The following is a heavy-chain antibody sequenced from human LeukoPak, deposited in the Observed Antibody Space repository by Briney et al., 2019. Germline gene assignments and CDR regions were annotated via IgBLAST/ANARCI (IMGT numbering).Heavy chain of an antibody. CDR1: GGSFSGYY. CDR3: ARPGPTYYCDSSGYFG. D-gene: IGHD3-22*01. J-gene: IGHJ4*02. V-gene: IGHV4-34*01. Sequence: SETLSLTCAVYGGSFSGYYWSWIRQPPGKGLEWIGEINHSGSTNYNPSLKSRVTISVDTSKNQFSLKLSSVTAADTAVYYCARPGPTYYCDSSGYFGWGQGTLVTVSS. CDR2: INHSGST.